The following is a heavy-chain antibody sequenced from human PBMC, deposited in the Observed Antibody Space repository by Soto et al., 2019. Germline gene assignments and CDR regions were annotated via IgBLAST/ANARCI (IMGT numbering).Heavy chain of an antibody. CDR1: GYTLTELS. CDR2: FDPEDGET. J-gene: IGHJ6*04. D-gene: IGHD2-15*01. CDR3: AISGGSGGSCYSVLALDV. Sequence: ASVKVSCKVSGYTLTELSMHWVRQAPGKGLEWMGGFDPEDGETIYAQKFQGRVTMAEDTSTDTAYMEMSSLRSEDTAVYYCAISGGSGGSCYSVLALDVWGKGTTVTVSS. V-gene: IGHV1-24*01.